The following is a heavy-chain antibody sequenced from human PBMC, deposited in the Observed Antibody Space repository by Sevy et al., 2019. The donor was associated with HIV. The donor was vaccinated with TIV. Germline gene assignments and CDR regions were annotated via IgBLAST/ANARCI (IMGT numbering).Heavy chain of an antibody. CDR3: AKGLRGTTTNGWFAP. CDR1: GFPFSSYA. Sequence: GGSLRLSCAASGFPFSSYAMSWVRQAPGQGLEWVSTISGSGGSAYYADSVKGRFTISRDNSKNTLFLQMHSLRAEDTAVYYCAKGLRGTTTNGWFAPWGQGTLVTVSS. CDR2: ISGSGGSA. D-gene: IGHD4-17*01. V-gene: IGHV3-23*01. J-gene: IGHJ5*02.